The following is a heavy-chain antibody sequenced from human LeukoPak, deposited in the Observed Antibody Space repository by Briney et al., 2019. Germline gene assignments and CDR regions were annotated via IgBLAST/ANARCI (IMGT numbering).Heavy chain of an antibody. CDR2: ISAYNGNT. D-gene: IGHD6-6*01. CDR3: ERAQHLYSSSSPDYDFAY. V-gene: IGHV1-18*01. CDR1: GYTFTSYV. Sequence: EASVKVSCKASGYTFTSYVISWVRQAPGQGLEWMGWISAYNGNTNYTQKLQGRVTITTDTSTSTAYMELRSLRSDDTAVYYCERAQHLYSSSSPDYDFAYWGQGTLVTVSS. J-gene: IGHJ4*02.